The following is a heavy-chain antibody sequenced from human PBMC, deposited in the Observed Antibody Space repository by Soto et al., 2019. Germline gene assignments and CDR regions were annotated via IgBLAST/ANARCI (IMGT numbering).Heavy chain of an antibody. Sequence: SETLSLTCTVSGGSINSDAYYWSWIRQPPGKGLEWIGHIYYSGRTYYNPSLESRLTISLDTSKNQFSLRLRSVNASDTAVYYCARDRSNSPDYFDYWGQGTLVTVSS. V-gene: IGHV4-30-4*01. CDR1: GGSINSDAYY. D-gene: IGHD6-6*01. CDR2: IYYSGRT. J-gene: IGHJ4*02. CDR3: ARDRSNSPDYFDY.